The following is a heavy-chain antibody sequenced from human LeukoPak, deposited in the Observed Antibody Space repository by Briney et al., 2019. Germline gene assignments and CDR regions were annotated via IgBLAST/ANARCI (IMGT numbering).Heavy chain of an antibody. D-gene: IGHD4-17*01. CDR3: ARGPTANNYYYGMDV. J-gene: IGHJ6*02. V-gene: IGHV4-59*01. Sequence: PSETLSLTCTVSGGSISSYYWSWIRQPPGKGLEWMGYIYYSGSTNYNPSLKSRVTMSVDTSKKQFSLKLSSVTAADTPVYYCARGPTANNYYYGMDVWGQGTTVTVSS. CDR1: GGSISSYY. CDR2: IYYSGST.